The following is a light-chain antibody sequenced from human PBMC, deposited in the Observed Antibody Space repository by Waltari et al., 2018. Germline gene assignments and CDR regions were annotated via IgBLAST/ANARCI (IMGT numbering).Light chain of an antibody. CDR1: SSNIGSNT. V-gene: IGLV1-44*01. J-gene: IGLJ2*01. Sequence: QSVLTQPPSASGTPGQRVTISCSGSSSNIGSNTVHWYQQLPGTAPKLRIFSNHQRPSGVPGRFSVSKSGTSASLAISGLQSDDEAEYFCATRDDSLNGLIFGGGTKLTVL. CDR3: ATRDDSLNGLI. CDR2: SNH.